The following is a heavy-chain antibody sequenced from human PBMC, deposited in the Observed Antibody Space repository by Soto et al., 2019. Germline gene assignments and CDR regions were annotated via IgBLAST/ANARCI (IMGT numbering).Heavy chain of an antibody. Sequence: ASVNVACQASGYTFTSYGISWVRQAPGQGLEWMGWISAYNGKTNYAQKVQGRVTMTTDTSTSTAYMELRSLRSDDTAVYYCARGSPWELLFEYWGQGTLVTVSS. CDR1: GYTFTSYG. CDR3: ARGSPWELLFEY. D-gene: IGHD1-26*01. CDR2: ISAYNGKT. J-gene: IGHJ4*02. V-gene: IGHV1-18*01.